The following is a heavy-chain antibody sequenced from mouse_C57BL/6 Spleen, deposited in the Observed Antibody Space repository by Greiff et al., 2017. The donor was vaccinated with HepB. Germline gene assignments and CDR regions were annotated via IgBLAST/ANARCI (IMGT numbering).Heavy chain of an antibody. CDR1: GFTFSSYG. CDR3: ARDDGSGAWFAY. J-gene: IGHJ3*01. V-gene: IGHV5-6*02. Sequence: DVKLVESGGDLVKPGGSLKLSCAASGFTFSSYGMSWVRQTPDKRLEWVATISSGGSYTYYPDSVKGRFTFSRDNAKNTLYLQMSSLKSEDTAMYYCARDDGSGAWFAYWGQGTLVTVSA. CDR2: ISSGGSYT. D-gene: IGHD1-1*01.